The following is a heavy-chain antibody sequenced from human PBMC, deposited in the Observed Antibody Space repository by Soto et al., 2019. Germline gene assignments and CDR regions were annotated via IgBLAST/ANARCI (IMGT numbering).Heavy chain of an antibody. Sequence: ASVKVSCKVSGYTFTSYGISWVRQAPGQGLEWMGWISTYNGHTNYAQKLQGRVTMTTDTSTSTAYMELRSLRSDDTAVYYCAREGAVARTNAFDIWGQGTMVTVSS. CDR1: GYTFTSYG. V-gene: IGHV1-18*01. J-gene: IGHJ3*02. CDR3: AREGAVARTNAFDI. D-gene: IGHD6-19*01. CDR2: ISTYNGHT.